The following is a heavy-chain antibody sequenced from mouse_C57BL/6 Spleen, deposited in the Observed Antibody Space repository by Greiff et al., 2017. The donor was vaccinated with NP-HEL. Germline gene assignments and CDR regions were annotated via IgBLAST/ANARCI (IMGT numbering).Heavy chain of an antibody. CDR2: ISYSGST. CDR1: GYSITSGYD. D-gene: IGHD3-2*02. V-gene: IGHV3-1*01. Sequence: DVKLQESGPGMVKPSQSLSLTCTVTGYSITSGYDWHWIRHFPGNKLEWMGYISYSGSTNYNPSLKSRISITHDTSKNHFFLKLNSVTTEDTATYYCARRGRLRGAMDYWGQGTSVTVSS. CDR3: ARRGRLRGAMDY. J-gene: IGHJ4*01.